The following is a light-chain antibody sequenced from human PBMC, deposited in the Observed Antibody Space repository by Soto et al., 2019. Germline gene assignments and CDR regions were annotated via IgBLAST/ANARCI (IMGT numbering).Light chain of an antibody. J-gene: IGKJ4*01. CDR3: QQSFSSLPT. V-gene: IGKV1-39*01. Sequence: DIQMTQSPSSLSASVGDRVTITCRASQSISSYLNWYQQKPGKAPKLLIYAASSLQSAVPSRFSGSGSGTDFTLTISSLQPEDFATYYCQQSFSSLPTFGGGTKVEIK. CDR2: AAS. CDR1: QSISSY.